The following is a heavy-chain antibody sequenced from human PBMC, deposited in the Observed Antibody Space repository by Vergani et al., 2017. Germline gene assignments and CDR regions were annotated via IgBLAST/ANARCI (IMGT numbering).Heavy chain of an antibody. D-gene: IGHD2/OR15-2a*01. Sequence: QVQLQESGPGMVKPPGTLSLNCAVSGCSISGTNWWRWVRPSPGKGLEWIGEIYHSGGTNYNPSLMSRVTISVDKSKNQLSLKLSSVTVADTAVYYFTSNCYYCRDYCVRGTLVTVSS. CDR2: IYHSGGT. CDR3: TSNCYYCRDY. V-gene: IGHV4-4*03. CDR1: GCSISGTNW. J-gene: IGHJ4*02.